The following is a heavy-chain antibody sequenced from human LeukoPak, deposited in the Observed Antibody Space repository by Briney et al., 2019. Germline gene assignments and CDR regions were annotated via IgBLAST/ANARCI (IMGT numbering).Heavy chain of an antibody. V-gene: IGHV1-18*01. CDR3: ARDSLYGVVDY. J-gene: IGHJ4*02. D-gene: IGHD4-17*01. CDR2: ISAYNGNR. CDR1: GYSFTSYG. Sequence: ASVKVSCKASGYSFTSYGVSWVRQAPGQGLEWMGWISAYNGNRNYPQKFQGRVTMTTDTSTSTAYMELRSLRSDDTAVYYCARDSLYGVVDYWGQGTLVTVSS.